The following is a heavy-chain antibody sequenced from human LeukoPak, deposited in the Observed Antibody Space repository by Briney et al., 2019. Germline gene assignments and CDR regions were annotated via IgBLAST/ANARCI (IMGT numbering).Heavy chain of an antibody. D-gene: IGHD6-13*01. CDR2: IYYSGSV. J-gene: IGHJ5*02. CDR3: ARVESSSWYTP. CDR1: GGSISSYY. Sequence: SETLSLTCTVSGGSISSYYWSWIRQPPGKGLEWIAYIYYSGSVNYNPPLKSRVTISVDTSKNQFSLNLNSVTAADTAIYYCARVESSSWYTPWGQGTLVTVSS. V-gene: IGHV4-59*01.